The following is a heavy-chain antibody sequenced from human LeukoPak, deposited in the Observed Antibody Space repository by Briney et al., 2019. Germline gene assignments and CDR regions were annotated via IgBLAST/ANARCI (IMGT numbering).Heavy chain of an antibody. Sequence: SETLSLTCTVSGGSISSSNYYWGWIRQPPGKGLEWIGSIYYSGSTYYNPSLKSRATISVDTSKNQFSLKLSSVTAADTALYYCARGTRGTYSYWGQGTLVTVSS. CDR1: GGSISSSNYY. J-gene: IGHJ4*02. CDR3: ARGTRGTYSY. V-gene: IGHV4-39*01. CDR2: IYYSGST. D-gene: IGHD1-26*01.